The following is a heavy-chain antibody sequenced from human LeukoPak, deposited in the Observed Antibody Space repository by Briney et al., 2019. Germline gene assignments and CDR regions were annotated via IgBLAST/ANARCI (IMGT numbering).Heavy chain of an antibody. CDR1: GFTVSSNY. CDR2: IYSGGST. V-gene: IGHV3-53*01. D-gene: IGHD6-6*01. J-gene: IGHJ4*02. Sequence: SGGSLRLSCAASGFTVSSNYMSWVRQAPGKGLEWVSVIYSGGSTYYADSVKGRFTISRDNSKSTLYLQMNSLRAEDTAVYYCARGQIAAPPDYWGQGTLVTVSS. CDR3: ARGQIAAPPDY.